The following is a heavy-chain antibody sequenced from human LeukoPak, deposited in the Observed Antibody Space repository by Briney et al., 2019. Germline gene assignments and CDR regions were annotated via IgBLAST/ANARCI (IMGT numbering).Heavy chain of an antibody. Sequence: SETLSLTCTVSGGSINDYYWTWIRQAPGKGLECIGYISNSGTTDYNPSLKSRVTMSVDTSNNEFSLRLTSVTAADTAMYYCARVVRGAVTSNCFDPWGQGTLVTVSS. V-gene: IGHV4-59*01. J-gene: IGHJ5*02. CDR2: ISNSGTT. CDR1: GGSINDYY. D-gene: IGHD4-17*01. CDR3: ARVVRGAVTSNCFDP.